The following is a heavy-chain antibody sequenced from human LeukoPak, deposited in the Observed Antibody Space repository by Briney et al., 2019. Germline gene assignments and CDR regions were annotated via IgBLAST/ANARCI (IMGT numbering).Heavy chain of an antibody. J-gene: IGHJ6*02. V-gene: IGHV1-69*01. CDR3: ARDWHFGRYYYDSSGYYYPQGYYYYGMDV. D-gene: IGHD3-22*01. Sequence: ASVKVSCKASGGTFSSYAISWVRQAPGQGLEWMGGIIPIFGTANYAQKFQGRVTITADESTSTAYMELTSLRSEDTAVYYCARDWHFGRYYYDSSGYYYPQGYYYYGMDVWGQGTTVTVSS. CDR1: GGTFSSYA. CDR2: IIPIFGTA.